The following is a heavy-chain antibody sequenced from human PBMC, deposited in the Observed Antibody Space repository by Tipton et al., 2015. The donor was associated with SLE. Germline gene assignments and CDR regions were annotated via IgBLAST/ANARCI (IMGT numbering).Heavy chain of an antibody. CDR1: GGPISEYY. CDR2: MYYSGIT. D-gene: IGHD6-19*01. Sequence: TLSLTCTVSGGPISEYYWSWIRQPPGKGLEWIGYMYYSGITNYNPSLKNRVTISVDTSKNQFSLKLTSVTAADTAVYYCARDSPTVAGTFDSWGQGTLVIV. CDR3: ARDSPTVAGTFDS. V-gene: IGHV4-59*12. J-gene: IGHJ4*02.